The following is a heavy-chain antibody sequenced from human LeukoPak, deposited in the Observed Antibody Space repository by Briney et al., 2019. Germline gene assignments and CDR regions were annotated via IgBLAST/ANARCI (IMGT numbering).Heavy chain of an antibody. Sequence: GASVKLSCKASGGTFSSYAISWVRQAPGQGLEWMGRIIPILGIANYAQKFQGRVTITADKSTSTAYMELSSLRSEDTAVYYCASRLPHYYDSSGYNYWGQGNLVTVSS. CDR2: IIPILGIA. V-gene: IGHV1-69*04. D-gene: IGHD3-22*01. CDR1: GGTFSSYA. J-gene: IGHJ4*02. CDR3: ASRLPHYYDSSGYNY.